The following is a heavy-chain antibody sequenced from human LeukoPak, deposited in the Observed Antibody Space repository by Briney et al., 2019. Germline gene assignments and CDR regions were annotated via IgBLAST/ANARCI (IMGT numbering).Heavy chain of an antibody. CDR2: IIPIFGTA. CDR1: GYTFTSYD. V-gene: IGHV1-69*05. J-gene: IGHJ6*03. Sequence: ASVKVSCKASGYTFTSYDISWVRQAPGQGLEWMGRIIPIFGTANYAQKFQGRVTITTDESTSTAYMELSSLRSEDTAVYYCARLRLGYYYMDVWGKGTTVTVSS. D-gene: IGHD3-16*01. CDR3: ARLRLGYYYMDV.